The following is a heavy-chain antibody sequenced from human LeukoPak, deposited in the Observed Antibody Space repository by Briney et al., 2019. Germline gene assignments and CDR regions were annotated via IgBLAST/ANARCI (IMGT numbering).Heavy chain of an antibody. CDR2: IYYSGST. CDR1: GGSISIYH. D-gene: IGHD5-18*01. Sequence: SETLSLTCTVSGGSISIYHWSWIRQPPGKGLEWIGYIYYSGSTNYNPSLKSRVTISVDTSKNQFSLKLSSVTAADTAVYYCARGNTAMVAYYFDYWGQGTLVTVSS. V-gene: IGHV4-59*01. J-gene: IGHJ4*02. CDR3: ARGNTAMVAYYFDY.